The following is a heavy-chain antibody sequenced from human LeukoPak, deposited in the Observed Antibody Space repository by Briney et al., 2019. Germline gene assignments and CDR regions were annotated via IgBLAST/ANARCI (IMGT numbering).Heavy chain of an antibody. J-gene: IGHJ6*03. D-gene: IGHD5-24*01. CDR2: INHSGST. V-gene: IGHV4-34*01. CDR3: AREVDGYYYYYMDV. Sequence: SETLSLTCAVYGGSFSGYYWSWIRQPPGKGLEWIGEINHSGSTNYNPSLKSRVTISVDTSKNQFSLKLSSVTAADTAVYYCAREVDGYYYYYMDVWGKGTTVTVSS. CDR1: GGSFSGYY.